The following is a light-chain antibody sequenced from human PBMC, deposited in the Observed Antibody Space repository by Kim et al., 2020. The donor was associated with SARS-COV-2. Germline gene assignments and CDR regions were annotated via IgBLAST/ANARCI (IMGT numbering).Light chain of an antibody. CDR2: AAS. V-gene: IGKV1-39*01. CDR3: QQSYSTPPT. J-gene: IGKJ1*01. Sequence: DIQMTQSPSSLSASVGDRVTITCRASQSISSYLNWYLQKPGKAPKLLIYAASSLQSGVPSRFSGSGSGTDFTLTISSLQPEDFSTYYCQQSYSTPPTFGRGTKVDIK. CDR1: QSISSY.